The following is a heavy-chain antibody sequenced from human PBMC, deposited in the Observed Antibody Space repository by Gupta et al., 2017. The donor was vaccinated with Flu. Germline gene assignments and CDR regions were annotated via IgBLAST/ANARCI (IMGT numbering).Heavy chain of an antibody. CDR3: AGYQLLYRCDP. J-gene: IGHJ5*02. Sequence: QVQLQQWGAGLLKPSETLSLTCAVDGGSFSGYYWSWIRQPPGKGLEWIGEIRHSGSTNYNPSLKSRVTISADPSKRQFSLTLSSVTAADTAVYYCAGYQLLYRCDPWGQGNLVTVAS. V-gene: IGHV4-34*01. CDR2: IRHSGST. CDR1: GGSFSGYY. D-gene: IGHD2-2*02.